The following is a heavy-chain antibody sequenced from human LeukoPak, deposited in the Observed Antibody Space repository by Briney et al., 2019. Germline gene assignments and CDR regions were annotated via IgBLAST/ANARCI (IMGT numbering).Heavy chain of an antibody. D-gene: IGHD2-8*02. V-gene: IGHV4-4*07. CDR2: VYDGGRT. CDR1: GDSIGTYF. CDR3: ARDFVETGVVGFDM. Sequence: SETLSLTCTVSGDSIGTYFWNWIRQSAGEGLEWLGHVYDGGRTNYNPSLKGRVTISVDTSRNLFSLRLSSVTAADTAIYYCARDFVETGVVGFDMWGQGTMVTVS. J-gene: IGHJ3*02.